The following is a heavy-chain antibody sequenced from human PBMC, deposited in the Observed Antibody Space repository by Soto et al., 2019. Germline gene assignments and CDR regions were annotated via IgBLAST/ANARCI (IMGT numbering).Heavy chain of an antibody. J-gene: IGHJ4*02. D-gene: IGHD2-2*01. Sequence: SVKVSSKASGFSITSTAVQWVRQARGQRLEWIGWIGDGSGNTNYAQKFQERVTMTRDISTSTAYMELSSLRSEDTAVYYCARGPSCSSLRCPYYFDYWAQGTLVTVSS. CDR2: IGDGSGNT. CDR3: ARGPSCSSLRCPYYFDY. V-gene: IGHV1-58*01. CDR1: GFSITSTA.